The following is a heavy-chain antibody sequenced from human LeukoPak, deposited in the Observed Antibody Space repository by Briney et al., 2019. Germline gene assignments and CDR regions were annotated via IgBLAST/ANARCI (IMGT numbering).Heavy chain of an antibody. V-gene: IGHV3-7*03. J-gene: IGHJ4*02. Sequence: GGSLRLSCAASGFTFSNYWMSWVRQAPGKGLEWVANIKGDGSSKYYMDSVKGRFTISRDNAKSSLYLQMNTLRAEDTAVYYCAKGGKWDVTPFDYWGQGTLVTVSS. CDR3: AKGGKWDVTPFDY. D-gene: IGHD1-26*01. CDR2: IKGDGSSK. CDR1: GFTFSNYW.